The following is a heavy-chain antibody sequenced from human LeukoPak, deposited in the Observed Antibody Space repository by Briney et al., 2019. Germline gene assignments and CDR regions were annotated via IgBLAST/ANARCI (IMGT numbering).Heavy chain of an antibody. D-gene: IGHD3-3*01. CDR2: ISGSGGST. CDR1: GFTFSSYA. CDR3: AKVYDFWSGYPDAFDI. J-gene: IGHJ3*02. Sequence: GGSLRLSCAASGFTFSSYAMSWVRQAPGKGLEWVSAISGSGGSTYYADSVKGRFTISRDNSKNTLYLQMNSLRAEDTAVYYCAKVYDFWSGYPDAFDIWGQGTMVTVSS. V-gene: IGHV3-23*01.